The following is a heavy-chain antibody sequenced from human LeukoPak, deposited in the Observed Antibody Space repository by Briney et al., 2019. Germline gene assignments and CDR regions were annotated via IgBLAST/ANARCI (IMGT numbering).Heavy chain of an antibody. CDR2: MHYSGST. Sequence: PSETLSLTCTVSGGSISSNSYYWGWIRQPPGKGLEWIGSMHYSGSTYYNPSLKSRVTISVDTSKNQFSLKLSSVTAADTAVYYCARGGFRGVIGYFDYWGQGTLVTVSS. J-gene: IGHJ4*02. V-gene: IGHV4-39*01. CDR3: ARGGFRGVIGYFDY. CDR1: GGSISSNSYY. D-gene: IGHD3-10*01.